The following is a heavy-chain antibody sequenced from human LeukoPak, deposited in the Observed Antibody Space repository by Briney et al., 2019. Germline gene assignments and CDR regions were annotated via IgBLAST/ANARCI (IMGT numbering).Heavy chain of an antibody. CDR2: ISHDGSNI. V-gene: IGHV3-30*18. CDR1: GFAFSYYG. D-gene: IGHD2-15*01. CDR3: AKDPYRVVVATGNYLDP. J-gene: IGHJ5*02. Sequence: GRSLRLSCAASGFAFSYYGMHWVRHAPGKGLEWVAAISHDGSNIHYGDSVKGRFTISRDNSKNTVYLQMNSLRAEDTAIYYCAKDPYRVVVATGNYLDPWGQGTLVTVSS.